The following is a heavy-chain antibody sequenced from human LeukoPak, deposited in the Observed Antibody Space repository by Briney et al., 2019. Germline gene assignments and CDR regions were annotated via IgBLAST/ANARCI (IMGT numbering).Heavy chain of an antibody. V-gene: IGHV4-4*07. CDR2: IYHSGNT. CDR3: ARGTFDSSGYYLFDY. J-gene: IGHJ4*02. CDR1: GGSISTNY. Sequence: SETLSLTCTVSGGSISTNYWSWIRQPAGKGLKWIGRIYHSGNTNYSPSLESRVTMSADTSKNQFSLKLSSVTAADTAVYYCARGTFDSSGYYLFDYWGQGTLVTVSS. D-gene: IGHD3-22*01.